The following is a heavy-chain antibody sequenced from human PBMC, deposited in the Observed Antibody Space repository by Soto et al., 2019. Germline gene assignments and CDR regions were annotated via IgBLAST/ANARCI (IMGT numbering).Heavy chain of an antibody. J-gene: IGHJ4*02. Sequence: QVQLVESGGGVVQPGRSLRLSCAASGFTFSDYAMHWVRQAPGKGLEWVALISYEGSKKYYADSVKGRLTVSRDNVKNTLSLQMDSLRAEDTAVYYCAKVVYSGSYYGIDYSGQGTLVTVSS. CDR2: ISYEGSKK. V-gene: IGHV3-30*18. CDR3: AKVVYSGSYYGIDY. CDR1: GFTFSDYA. D-gene: IGHD1-26*01.